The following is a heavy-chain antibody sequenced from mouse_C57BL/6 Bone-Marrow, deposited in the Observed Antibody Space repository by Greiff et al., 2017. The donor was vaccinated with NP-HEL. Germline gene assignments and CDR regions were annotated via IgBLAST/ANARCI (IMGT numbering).Heavy chain of an antibody. Sequence: EVQGVESGGGLVQPKGSLKLSCAASGFSFNTYAMNWVRQAPGKGLEWVARIRSKSNNYATYYADSLKDRFTISRDDSESMLYLQMNNLKTEDTARYYCVRQGYDGYYLDYWGQGTTLTVSS. D-gene: IGHD2-3*01. V-gene: IGHV10-1*01. CDR1: GFSFNTYA. CDR3: VRQGYDGYYLDY. J-gene: IGHJ2*01. CDR2: IRSKSNNYAT.